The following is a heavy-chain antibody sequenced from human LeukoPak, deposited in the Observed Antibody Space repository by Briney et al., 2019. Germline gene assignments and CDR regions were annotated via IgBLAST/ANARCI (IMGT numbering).Heavy chain of an antibody. D-gene: IGHD4-11*01. CDR3: ARHTTGNGMDV. CDR1: GGSFSGYY. Sequence: PSETLSLTCAVYGGSFSGYYWSWIRQPPGKGLEWIGYIYYSGSTSYNPSLKSRVTISVDTSKNQFSLKLSSVTAADTAVYFCARHTTGNGMDVWGQGTTVTVSS. V-gene: IGHV4-59*08. CDR2: IYYSGST. J-gene: IGHJ6*02.